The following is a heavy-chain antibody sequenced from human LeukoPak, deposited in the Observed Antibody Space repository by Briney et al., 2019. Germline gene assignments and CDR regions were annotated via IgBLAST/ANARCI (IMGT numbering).Heavy chain of an antibody. CDR3: TRGSYYDSSGYSGVRLFDY. D-gene: IGHD3-22*01. CDR2: INPNSGGT. V-gene: IGHV1-2*02. CDR1: GYTITDYY. Sequence: ASVKVSCKASGYTITDYYIHWVRQAPGQGLEWMGWINPNSGGTNYAQKFQGRVTMTSDTSISTAYMELSRLRSDDTALYYCTRGSYYDSSGYSGVRLFDYWGQGTLVTVSS. J-gene: IGHJ4*02.